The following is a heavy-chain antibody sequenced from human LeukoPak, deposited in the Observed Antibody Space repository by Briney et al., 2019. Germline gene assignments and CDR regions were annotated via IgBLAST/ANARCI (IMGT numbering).Heavy chain of an antibody. J-gene: IGHJ4*02. V-gene: IGHV3-23*01. CDR3: AKGPGNYYDSSGYLYYFDY. Sequence: GGSLRLSCAASGFTFSSYAMSWVRQAPGKGLEWVSAISGSGGSTYYADSVKGRFTISRDNSKNTLYLQMNSLRAEDTAVYYCAKGPGNYYDSSGYLYYFDYWGQGTLVTASS. CDR2: ISGSGGST. CDR1: GFTFSSYA. D-gene: IGHD3-22*01.